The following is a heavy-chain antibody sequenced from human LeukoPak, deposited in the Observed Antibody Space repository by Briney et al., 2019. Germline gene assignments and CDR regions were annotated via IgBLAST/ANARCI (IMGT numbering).Heavy chain of an antibody. Sequence: GGSLRLSCAASGFSFSTYGMHWVRQAPGKGLEWVAVIWYDGSNRYYADSVKGRLTISRDNSKNTLYLQMNSLRAEDTAVYYCARDVGWFDPWGQGTLVTVSS. J-gene: IGHJ5*02. CDR1: GFSFSTYG. CDR3: ARDVGWFDP. CDR2: IWYDGSNR. D-gene: IGHD2-15*01. V-gene: IGHV3-33*01.